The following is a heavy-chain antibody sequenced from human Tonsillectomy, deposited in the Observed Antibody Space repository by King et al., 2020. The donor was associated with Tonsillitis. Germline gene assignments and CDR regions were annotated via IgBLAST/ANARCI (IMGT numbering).Heavy chain of an antibody. J-gene: IGHJ4*02. D-gene: IGHD3-22*01. CDR1: GGSITSYY. V-gene: IGHV4-4*07. CDR3: AGGDYFDTSGYYPPFDY. Sequence: QLQESGPGLVKPSETLSLTCTASGGSITSYYWSWIRQPAGKGLEWIGRIYSSGSTNYNPSLKSRVTMSVDTSKNQFSLKLSSVTAADTAVYYCAGGDYFDTSGYYPPFDYWGQGTLVTVSS. CDR2: IYSSGST.